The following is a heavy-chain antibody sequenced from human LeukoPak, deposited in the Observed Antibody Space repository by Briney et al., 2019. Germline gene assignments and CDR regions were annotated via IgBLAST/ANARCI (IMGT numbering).Heavy chain of an antibody. V-gene: IGHV4-59*11. J-gene: IGHJ6*02. D-gene: IGHD3-10*01. CDR1: GGSISSRY. CDR3: ARDREDTYYYGSGRPRYYYYGMDV. Sequence: SETLSLTCTVSGGSISSRYWSWIRQPPGKGLEWIGYIYYSGSTNYNPSLKSRVTISVDTSKNQFSLKLSSVTAADTAVYYCARDREDTYYYGSGRPRYYYYGMDVWGQGTTVTVSS. CDR2: IYYSGST.